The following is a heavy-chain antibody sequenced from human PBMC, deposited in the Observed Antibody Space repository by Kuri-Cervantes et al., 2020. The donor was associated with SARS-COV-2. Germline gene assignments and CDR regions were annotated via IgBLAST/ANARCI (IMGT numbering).Heavy chain of an antibody. CDR1: GFTFSSYA. J-gene: IGHJ6*02. Sequence: GESLKITCAASGFTFSSYAMSWVRQAPGKGLEWVSAISGSGGSTYYADSVKGRFTISRDNSKNTLYLQMNSLRAEDTAVYYCAKSVGDFWGGYPEAYYYYGMDVWGQGTTVTVSS. CDR2: ISGSGGST. CDR3: AKSVGDFWGGYPEAYYYYGMDV. D-gene: IGHD3-3*01. V-gene: IGHV3-23*01.